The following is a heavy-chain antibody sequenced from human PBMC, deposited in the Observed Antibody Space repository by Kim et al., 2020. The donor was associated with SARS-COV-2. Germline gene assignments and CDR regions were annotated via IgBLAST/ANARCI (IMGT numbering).Heavy chain of an antibody. CDR1: GGSISSSSYY. Sequence: SETLSLTCTVSGGSISSSSYYWGWIRQPPGKGLEWIGSIYYSGSTYYNPSLKSRVTISVDTSKNQFSLKLSSVTAADTAVYYCATSYGSGRWGYYYYGMDVWGQGTTVTVSS. J-gene: IGHJ6*02. CDR2: IYYSGST. CDR3: ATSYGSGRWGYYYYGMDV. D-gene: IGHD3-10*01. V-gene: IGHV4-39*01.